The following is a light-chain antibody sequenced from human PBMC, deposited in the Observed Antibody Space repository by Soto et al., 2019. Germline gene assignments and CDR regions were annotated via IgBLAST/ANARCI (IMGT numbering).Light chain of an antibody. CDR2: GAS. J-gene: IGKJ4*01. CDR1: QSVRSN. Sequence: EIVMTQSPSTLSVSPWDRVTLSCRASQSVRSNSAWYQQKPGQAPRLLIYGASTRATGIPARFSGSGYETEFTLTISSLQSEDFAVYYCQQYNSWPLTFGGGTKVDIK. V-gene: IGKV3-15*01. CDR3: QQYNSWPLT.